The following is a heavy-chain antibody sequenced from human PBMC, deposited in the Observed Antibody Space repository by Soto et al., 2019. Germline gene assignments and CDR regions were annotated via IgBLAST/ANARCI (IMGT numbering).Heavy chain of an antibody. D-gene: IGHD5-18*01. CDR3: AKVPLWPYYFDY. J-gene: IGHJ4*02. CDR1: GFIFSNYG. CDR2: ISNDGSKK. Sequence: QVQLVDSGGGVVQPGRSLRLSCAASGFIFSNYGMHWVRQAPGKGLEWVALISNDGSKKYYADSAKGRFSISRDNSKNSLYVEMNSRRAEDTAVYYGAKVPLWPYYFDYWGQGTLVIVSS. V-gene: IGHV3-30*18.